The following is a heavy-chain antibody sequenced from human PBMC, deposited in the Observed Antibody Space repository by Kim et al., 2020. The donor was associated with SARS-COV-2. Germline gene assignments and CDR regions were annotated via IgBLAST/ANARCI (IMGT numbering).Heavy chain of an antibody. Sequence: KGRFTISRDNSKNTLYLQMNSLRAEDTAVYYCAKETRSGWSLYYYYGMDVWGQGTTVTVSS. CDR3: AKETRSGWSLYYYYGMDV. D-gene: IGHD6-19*01. V-gene: IGHV3-30*02. J-gene: IGHJ6*02.